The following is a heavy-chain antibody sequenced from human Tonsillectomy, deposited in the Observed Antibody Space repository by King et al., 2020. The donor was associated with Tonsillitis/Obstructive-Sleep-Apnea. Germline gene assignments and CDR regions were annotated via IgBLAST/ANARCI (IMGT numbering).Heavy chain of an antibody. CDR3: VRLPEGGRRNALHY. CDR1: GYTFTAFW. J-gene: IGHJ4*02. V-gene: IGHV5-51*01. Sequence: VQLVQSGAEVKKPGESLRISCKGSGYTFTAFWIGWVRQMPGKGLEWMGLIYPLDSDTTYSPSFQGQVTISADGSINTAYLQWSSLQASDTAMYYCVRLPEGGRRNALHYWGQGTLVTVSS. CDR2: IYPLDSDT. D-gene: IGHD1-14*01.